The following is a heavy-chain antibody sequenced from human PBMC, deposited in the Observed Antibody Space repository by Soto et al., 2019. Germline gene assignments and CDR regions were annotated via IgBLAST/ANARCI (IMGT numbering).Heavy chain of an antibody. CDR1: GGSISSYY. D-gene: IGHD6-13*01. V-gene: IGHV4-59*01. CDR2: IYYSGST. Sequence: SETLSLTCTVSGGSISSYYWSWIRQPPGKGLEWIGYIYYSGSTNYNPSLKSRVTISVDTSKNQFSLKLSSVTAADTAVYYCARDKAAAGIDYWGQGTLVTVSS. J-gene: IGHJ4*02. CDR3: ARDKAAAGIDY.